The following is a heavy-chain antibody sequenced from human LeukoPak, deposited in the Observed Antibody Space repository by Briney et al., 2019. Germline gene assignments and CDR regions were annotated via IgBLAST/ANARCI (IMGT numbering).Heavy chain of an antibody. CDR2: IFYSGSP. J-gene: IGHJ4*02. V-gene: IGHV4-59*08. CDR3: AKVGHIVAAGTYDY. CDR1: GVSISSYY. D-gene: IGHD6-13*01. Sequence: SETLSLTCTVSGVSISSYYWSWIRQPPGEGLEWIGNIFYSGSPNYKSSLKSRVTTSFDTSKNQFSLKLSSVTAADTAVYYCAKVGHIVAAGTYDYWGQGTLVTVSS.